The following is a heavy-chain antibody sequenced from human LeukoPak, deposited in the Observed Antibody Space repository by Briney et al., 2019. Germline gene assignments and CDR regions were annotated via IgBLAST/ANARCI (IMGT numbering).Heavy chain of an antibody. CDR3: TSASLTIFDY. D-gene: IGHD3-3*01. CDR2: ISSTGSTI. J-gene: IGHJ4*02. Sequence: GGSLRLSCVASGFVFDSYEMNWVRQAPGKGLEWVSYISSTGSTIYYADSVKGRFTISRDNAKHSIYLRMNSLRAEDTAVYYCTSASLTIFDYWGQGTLVTVSS. V-gene: IGHV3-48*03. CDR1: GFVFDSYE.